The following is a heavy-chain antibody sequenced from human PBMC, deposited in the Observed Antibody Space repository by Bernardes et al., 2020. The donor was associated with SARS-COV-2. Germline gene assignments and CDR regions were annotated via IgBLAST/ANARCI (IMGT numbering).Heavy chain of an antibody. CDR1: GYTFTGYY. CDR2: INPNSGDT. V-gene: IGHV1-2*02. Sequence: ASLKVSCNASGYTFTGYYLHWVRPPPGQGLAWMGWINPNSGDTTYAQKFQGRVTMPRDTSISTAYMELSRLGSDDSAVYYCAIVESYGGNSGLNFYVGMDGWGQGTTVTVSS. J-gene: IGHJ6*02. CDR3: AIVESYGGNSGLNFYVGMDG. D-gene: IGHD4-17*01.